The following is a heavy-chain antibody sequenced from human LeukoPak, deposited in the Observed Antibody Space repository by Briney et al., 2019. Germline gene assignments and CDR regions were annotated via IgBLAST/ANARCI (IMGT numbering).Heavy chain of an antibody. D-gene: IGHD3-9*01. CDR2: INPDTGGT. V-gene: IGHV1-2*02. J-gene: IGHJ4*02. CDR3: ARDWLLRYSQGGFDY. CDR1: GYTFTGYY. Sequence: GASVKVSCKASGYTFTGYYMHWVRQAPGQGLEWMGWINPDTGGTDYAQKFQGRVTMTTDTSISTAYMELSRLISDDTAVYYCARDWLLRYSQGGFDYWGQGTLVTVSS.